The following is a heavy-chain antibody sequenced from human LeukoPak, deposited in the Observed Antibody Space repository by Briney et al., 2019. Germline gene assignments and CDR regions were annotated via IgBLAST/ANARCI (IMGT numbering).Heavy chain of an antibody. CDR1: GYTFTGYY. V-gene: IGHV1-2*02. CDR3: ARVYSSSPDFDY. CDR2: INPNRCGT. Sequence: ASVKVSCKASGYTFTGYYMHWVRQAPGQGLEWMGWINPNRCGTNYAPKFQDRVTMTRDTSISTAYMELSRLRSDDTAVYYCARVYSSSPDFDYWGQGTLVTVSS. D-gene: IGHD6-13*01. J-gene: IGHJ4*02.